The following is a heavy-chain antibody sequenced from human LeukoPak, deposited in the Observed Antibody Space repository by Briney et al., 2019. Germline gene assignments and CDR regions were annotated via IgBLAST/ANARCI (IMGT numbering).Heavy chain of an antibody. CDR2: IIPIFGIA. CDR3: ARDDTMVRGPTGY. CDR1: GATFSSYA. V-gene: IGHV1-69*04. J-gene: IGHJ4*02. Sequence: ASVKVSCKASGATFSSYAISWVRQAPGQGLEWMGRIIPIFGIANYAQKFQGRVTITADKSTSTAYMELSSLRSEDTAVYYCARDDTMVRGPTGYWGQGTLVTVSS. D-gene: IGHD3-10*01.